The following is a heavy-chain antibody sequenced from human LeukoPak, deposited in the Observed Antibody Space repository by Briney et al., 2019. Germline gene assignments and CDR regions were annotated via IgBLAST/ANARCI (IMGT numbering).Heavy chain of an antibody. CDR3: ARGYYYDSRGYGEGYFDY. CDR2: ISTSGGTT. Sequence: GGSLRLSCAASGFTLRSYAMSWVRQAPGKGLEWVSAISTSGGTTYYSDSVKGRFTISRGNSKNTLYLQMNSLRAEDTAVYYCARGYYYDSRGYGEGYFDYWGQGTLVTVSS. CDR1: GFTLRSYA. J-gene: IGHJ4*02. V-gene: IGHV3-23*01. D-gene: IGHD3-22*01.